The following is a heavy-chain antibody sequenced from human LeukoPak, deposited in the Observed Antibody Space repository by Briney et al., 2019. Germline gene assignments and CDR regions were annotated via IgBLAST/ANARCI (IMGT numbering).Heavy chain of an antibody. V-gene: IGHV3-23*01. Sequence: PGGSLRLSCAASGFTFSSYAMSWVRQAPGKGLEWVSAISGSGGSTYYADSVKGRSTISRDNSKNTLYLQMNSLRAEDTAVYYCAKDLLSSGWYDYWGQGTLVTVSS. J-gene: IGHJ4*02. CDR1: GFTFSSYA. CDR3: AKDLLSSGWYDY. D-gene: IGHD6-19*01. CDR2: ISGSGGST.